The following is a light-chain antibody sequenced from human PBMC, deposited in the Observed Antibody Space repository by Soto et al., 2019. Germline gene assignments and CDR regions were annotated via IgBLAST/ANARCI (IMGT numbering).Light chain of an antibody. CDR3: SSYTSTFYV. CDR1: SSDVGGYNY. V-gene: IGLV2-14*01. CDR2: DGS. J-gene: IGLJ1*01. Sequence: QSSLTQPSSGSGSPGQSITISCTGTSSDVGGYNYVSWYQQFPGKAPKLMLYDGSNRPSGVSNRFSGSKSGNTASLTISGLQAEDEADYYCSSYTSTFYVFGSGTKVTVL.